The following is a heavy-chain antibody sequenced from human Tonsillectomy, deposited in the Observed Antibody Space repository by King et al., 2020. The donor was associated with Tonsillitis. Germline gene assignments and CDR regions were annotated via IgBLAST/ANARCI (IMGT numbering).Heavy chain of an antibody. V-gene: IGHV3-23*03. D-gene: IGHD3-10*01. CDR3: AKPRWYYGSGSYYKFDY. CDR1: GFTFSSYA. CDR2: IYSGGSST. J-gene: IGHJ4*02. Sequence: VQLVESGGGLVQPGGSLRLSCAASGFTFSSYAMSWVRQAPGKGLEWVSVIYSGGSSTYYADSVKGRFTISRDNSKNTLYLQMNSLRAEDTAVYYCAKPRWYYGSGSYYKFDYWGQGTLVTVSS.